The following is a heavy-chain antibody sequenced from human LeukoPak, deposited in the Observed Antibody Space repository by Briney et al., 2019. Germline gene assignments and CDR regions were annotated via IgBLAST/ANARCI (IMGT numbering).Heavy chain of an antibody. CDR3: ARDSSSDAFDI. CDR2: ISSSSSYI. Sequence: GGSLRLSCAASGFTFSSYSMNWVRQAPGKGLEWVSSISSSSSYIYYADSVKGRFTISRDNAKNSLYLQMNSLRAEDTAVYYCARDSSSDAFDIWGQGTMVTVSS. J-gene: IGHJ3*02. D-gene: IGHD6-6*01. CDR1: GFTFSSYS. V-gene: IGHV3-21*01.